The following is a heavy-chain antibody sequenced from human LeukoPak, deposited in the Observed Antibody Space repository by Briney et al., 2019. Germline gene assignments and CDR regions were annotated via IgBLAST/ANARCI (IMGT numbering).Heavy chain of an antibody. V-gene: IGHV4-59*01. J-gene: IGHJ4*02. CDR2: IYYSGST. D-gene: IGHD6-13*01. Sequence: SETLSFTCTVSGGSIRGYFWTWIRQPPGKGLEWIGYIYYSGSTNYNPSLKSRVTIAVDTSKNQFSLRLSSVTAADTAVYYCAMAYSSSWYYFDYWGQGTLVTVPS. CDR3: AMAYSSSWYYFDY. CDR1: GGSIRGYF.